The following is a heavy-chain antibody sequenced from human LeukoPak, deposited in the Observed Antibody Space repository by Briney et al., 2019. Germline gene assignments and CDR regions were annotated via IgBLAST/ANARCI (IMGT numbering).Heavy chain of an antibody. CDR1: GFTFSTLD. V-gene: IGHV3-23*01. J-gene: IGHJ5*02. CDR2: ISASGGRT. CDR3: ANLVIVVVTAQRWFDP. D-gene: IGHD2-21*02. Sequence: GGSLRLSCAASGFTFSTLDMSWVRQAPGKGLEWVSTISASGGRTYYADSVKGRFTISRDNSRDTLYLQMNSLRAEDTAVYYCANLVIVVVTAQRWFDPWGQGTLVTVSS.